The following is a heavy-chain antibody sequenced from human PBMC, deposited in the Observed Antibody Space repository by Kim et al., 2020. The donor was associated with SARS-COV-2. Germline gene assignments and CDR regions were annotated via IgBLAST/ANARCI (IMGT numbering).Heavy chain of an antibody. V-gene: IGHV4-38-2*02. J-gene: IGHJ5*02. CDR3: ASRKRGAADSCVDP. CDR2: MHHGGNT. Sequence: SETLSLTCNVSGSPLITDYYWTWIRQTPGKGLEWIASMHHGGNTYYNPSLKSRVSISLNMSKNYFSLTLTSVTAADTAVYFCASRKRGAADSCVDPWGQG. D-gene: IGHD1-26*01. CDR1: GSPLITDYY.